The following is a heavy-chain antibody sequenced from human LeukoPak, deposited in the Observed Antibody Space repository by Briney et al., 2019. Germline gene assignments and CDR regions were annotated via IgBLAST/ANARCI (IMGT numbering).Heavy chain of an antibody. CDR1: GGTFTSYA. V-gene: IGHV1-69*04. D-gene: IGHD4-17*01. CDR2: IIPILGIA. Sequence: ASVKVSCKASGGTFTSYAISWVRQAPGQGLEWRGRIIPILGIANYAQKFQGRVTITADKSTSTAYMELSSLRSEDTAVYYCAREPPATVTTDYWFDPWGQGTLVTVSS. J-gene: IGHJ5*02. CDR3: AREPPATVTTDYWFDP.